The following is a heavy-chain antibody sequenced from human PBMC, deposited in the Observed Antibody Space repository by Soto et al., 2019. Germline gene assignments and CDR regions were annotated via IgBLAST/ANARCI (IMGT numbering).Heavy chain of an antibody. J-gene: IGHJ4*02. Sequence: GGSLRLACAASGVTFSSYAMSWVLQAPGKGLEWVSAISGSGGSTYYADSVKGRFTISRDNSKNTLYLQMNSLRAEDTAVYYCAKENGYSSSWFEFDYWGQGTLVTVSS. V-gene: IGHV3-23*01. CDR3: AKENGYSSSWFEFDY. CDR1: GVTFSSYA. D-gene: IGHD6-13*01. CDR2: ISGSGGST.